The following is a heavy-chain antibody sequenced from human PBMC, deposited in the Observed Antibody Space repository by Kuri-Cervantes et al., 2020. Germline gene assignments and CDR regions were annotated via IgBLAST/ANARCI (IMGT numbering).Heavy chain of an antibody. CDR3: ARVVPSQGSGYSYGTLDY. J-gene: IGHJ4*02. CDR2: IKPDGSEK. CDR1: GFTFSNYW. D-gene: IGHD5-18*01. Sequence: GESLKISCAVSGFTFSNYWMTWVRQAPGKGLEWVANIKPDGSEKYYVDSVKGRFTISRDNAKNSLYLQMNSLRAEDTAVYYCARVVPSQGSGYSYGTLDYWGQGTLVTVSS. V-gene: IGHV3-7*01.